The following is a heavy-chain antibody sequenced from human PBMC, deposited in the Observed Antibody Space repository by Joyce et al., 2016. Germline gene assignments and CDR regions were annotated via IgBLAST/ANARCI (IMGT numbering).Heavy chain of an antibody. J-gene: IGHJ5*02. CDR3: ARRIHERVFDP. CDR2: IDPRDSYT. Sequence: VQLVQSGAEVKKPGESLRISCQGSGYNFSSYWINWVRQLPGKGLEGMGRIDPRDSYTNYSPSFQGHVTISADRSISTAYLQWTSLKASDTAFYYCARRIHERVFDPWGQGTLVTVSS. CDR1: GYNFSSYW. V-gene: IGHV5-10-1*03.